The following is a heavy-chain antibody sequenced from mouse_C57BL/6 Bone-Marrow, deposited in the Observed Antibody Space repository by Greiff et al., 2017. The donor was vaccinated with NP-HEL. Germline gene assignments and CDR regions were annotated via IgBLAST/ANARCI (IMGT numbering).Heavy chain of an antibody. J-gene: IGHJ2*01. V-gene: IGHV1-18*01. Sequence: VQLQQSGPELVKPGASVKIPCKASGYTFTDYNMDWVKQSHGKSLEWIGDINPNNGGTIYNQKFKGKATLTVDKSSSTAYMELRSLTSEDTAVYYCERVGPRGKGTYYFDYWGQGTTLTVSS. CDR3: ERVGPRGKGTYYFDY. CDR1: GYTFTDYN. CDR2: INPNNGGT. D-gene: IGHD1-3*01.